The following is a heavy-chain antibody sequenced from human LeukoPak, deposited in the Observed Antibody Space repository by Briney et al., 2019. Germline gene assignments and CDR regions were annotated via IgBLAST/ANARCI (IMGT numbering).Heavy chain of an antibody. D-gene: IGHD4-17*01. CDR3: ARLTTMTTTGGPFDY. Sequence: GGTLRLSCAASGFTFSSYEMNWVRQAQGPGLEWVSYIASSGNTIYYADSVKGRLTISRDNAKNSLYLQMNSLRAEDTAVYYCARLTTMTTTGGPFDYWGQGTLVTVSS. CDR1: GFTFSSYE. J-gene: IGHJ4*02. V-gene: IGHV3-48*03. CDR2: IASSGNTI.